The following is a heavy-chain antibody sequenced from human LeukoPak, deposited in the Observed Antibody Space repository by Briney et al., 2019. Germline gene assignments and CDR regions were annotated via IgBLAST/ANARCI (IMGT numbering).Heavy chain of an antibody. V-gene: IGHV4-39*07. Sequence: PSETLSLTCTVSGDSISSSSYYWGWIRQPPGKELEWIGNIFYSGSTYYNPSLRSRVTTSVDTSKNQFSLKLSSVTAADTAVYYCAREGAWVIGHFDYWGQGTLVTVSS. D-gene: IGHD2-21*01. J-gene: IGHJ4*02. CDR1: GDSISSSSYY. CDR3: AREGAWVIGHFDY. CDR2: IFYSGST.